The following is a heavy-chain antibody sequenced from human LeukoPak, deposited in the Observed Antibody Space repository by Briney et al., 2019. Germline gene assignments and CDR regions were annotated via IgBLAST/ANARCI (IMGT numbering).Heavy chain of an antibody. V-gene: IGHV3-30*03. CDR1: GFTFSNAW. CDR2: ISYDGINK. D-gene: IGHD3-22*01. Sequence: GGSLRLSCAASGFTFSNAWMSWVRQAPGKGLEWVAVISYDGINKYYADSVKGRFTISRDNSKNTLYLQMNSLRAEDTAVYYCARGNYYDSSGYYLEGDYWGQGTLVTVSS. CDR3: ARGNYYDSSGYYLEGDY. J-gene: IGHJ4*02.